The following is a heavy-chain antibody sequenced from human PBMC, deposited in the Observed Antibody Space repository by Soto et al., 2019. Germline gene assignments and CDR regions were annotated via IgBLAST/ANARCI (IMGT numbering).Heavy chain of an antibody. Sequence: EVKLVESGGGLTKPGGSHRLSCAASGFPFNHAWMSWVRQAPGKGLEWVGHIKSTSDGGTADYAAPVEGRFTISREDSNSTVYLLMNSLKTEDSAVYFCTTAATVTTIPYWGQGTLVTVSS. CDR1: GFPFNHAW. CDR2: IKSTSDGGTA. CDR3: TTAATVTTIPY. V-gene: IGHV3-15*01. D-gene: IGHD4-17*01. J-gene: IGHJ4*02.